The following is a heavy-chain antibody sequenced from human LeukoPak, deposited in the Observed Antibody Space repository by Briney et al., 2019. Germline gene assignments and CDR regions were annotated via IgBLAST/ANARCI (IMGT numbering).Heavy chain of an antibody. CDR3: ARGGYSYGYHYYGMDV. D-gene: IGHD5-18*01. CDR2: IIPIFGTA. J-gene: IGHJ6*02. CDR1: GGTFSSYA. V-gene: IGHV1-69*13. Sequence: GASVKVSCKASGGTFSSYAISWVRQAPGQGLEWMGGIIPIFGTANYAQNFQGRVTITADESTSTAYMELSSLRSEDTAVYYCARGGYSYGYHYYGMDVWGQGTTVTVSS.